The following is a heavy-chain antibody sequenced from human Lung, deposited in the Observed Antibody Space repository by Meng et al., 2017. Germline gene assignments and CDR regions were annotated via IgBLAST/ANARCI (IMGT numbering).Heavy chain of an antibody. CDR1: GGSISSSNYY. CDR2: IYNSGST. CDR3: ARGQKGYFDL. Sequence: QVPLQESGPGLVKPSQTLSLTCTVSGGSISSSNYYWSWIRQPPGKGLEWSGHIYNSGSTYYNPSLKSRITISVDTSKNQFSLKLSYVTAADTAVYYCARGQKGYFDLWGRGTLVTVSS. V-gene: IGHV4-30-4*01. J-gene: IGHJ2*01.